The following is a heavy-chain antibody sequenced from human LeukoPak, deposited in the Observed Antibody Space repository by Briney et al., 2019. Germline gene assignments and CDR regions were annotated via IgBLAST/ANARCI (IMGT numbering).Heavy chain of an antibody. D-gene: IGHD3-10*01. J-gene: IGHJ6*04. CDR2: IDPSDSYT. CDR3: ARLVRTGYYYYYGMDV. CDR1: GYSFTSYG. V-gene: IGHV5-10-1*01. Sequence: GESLKISCKGSGYSFTSYGISWVRQMPGKGLEWMGRIDPSDSYTNYSPSFQGHVTISADKSISTAYLQWSSLKASDTAMYYCARLVRTGYYYYYGMDVWGKGTTVTVSS.